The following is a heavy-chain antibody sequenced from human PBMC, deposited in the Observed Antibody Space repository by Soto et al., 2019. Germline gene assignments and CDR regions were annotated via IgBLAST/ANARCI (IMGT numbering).Heavy chain of an antibody. Sequence: GESLKISCKGSGYSFTNYWITWVRQMPGKGLDWLGKIDPSDSYTNYNPSLKSRVTISVDTSKNQFSLKLSSVTAADTAVYYCASQTYYDILTGSGDWFDPWGQGTLVTVSS. CDR1: GYSFTNYW. CDR2: IDPSDSYT. D-gene: IGHD3-9*01. V-gene: IGHV5-10-1*01. J-gene: IGHJ5*02. CDR3: ASQTYYDILTGSGDWFDP.